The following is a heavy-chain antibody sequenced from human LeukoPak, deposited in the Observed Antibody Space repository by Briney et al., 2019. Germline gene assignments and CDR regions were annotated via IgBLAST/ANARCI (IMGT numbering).Heavy chain of an antibody. CDR1: GGSISSSTYY. CDR2: IYHSGST. Sequence: SETLSLTCTVSGGSISSSTYYWGWIRQPPGKGLEWIGSIYHSGSTYSNPSLKSRVTISVDTSKNQFSLKLSSVTAADTAVYYCARVSLVRGAPDYYFDYWGQGTLVTVSS. V-gene: IGHV4-39*07. CDR3: ARVSLVRGAPDYYFDY. D-gene: IGHD3-10*01. J-gene: IGHJ4*02.